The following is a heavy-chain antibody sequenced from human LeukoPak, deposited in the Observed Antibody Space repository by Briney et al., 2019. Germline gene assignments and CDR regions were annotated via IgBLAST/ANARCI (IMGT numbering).Heavy chain of an antibody. CDR1: GGSISSYY. J-gene: IGHJ2*01. V-gene: IGHV4-59*01. CDR2: IYYSGST. D-gene: IGHD6-19*01. CDR3: ASGSSGWQKSSWCFDL. Sequence: SETLSLTCTVSGGSISSYYWSWIRQPPGKGLEWIGYIYYSGSTNYNPSLKSRVTISVATSKNQFSLKLSSVTAADTAVYYCASGSSGWQKSSWCFDLWGRGTLVTVSS.